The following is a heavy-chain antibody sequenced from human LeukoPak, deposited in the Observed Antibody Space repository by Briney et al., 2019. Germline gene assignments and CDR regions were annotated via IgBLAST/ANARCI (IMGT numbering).Heavy chain of an antibody. Sequence: SETLSLTCTVSGGSISSSSYYWGWIRQPPGKGLEWIGSIYYSGSTYYNPSLKSRVTISVDTSKNQFSLKLSSVTAADTAVYYCARLPKRVDSSGWYVSYYFDYWGQGTLVTVSS. V-gene: IGHV4-39*01. CDR3: ARLPKRVDSSGWYVSYYFDY. CDR2: IYYSGST. J-gene: IGHJ4*02. D-gene: IGHD6-19*01. CDR1: GGSISSSSYY.